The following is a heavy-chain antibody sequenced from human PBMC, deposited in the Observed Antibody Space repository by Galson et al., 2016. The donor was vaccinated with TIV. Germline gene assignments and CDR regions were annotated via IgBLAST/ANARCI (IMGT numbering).Heavy chain of an antibody. V-gene: IGHV3-33*01. J-gene: IGHJ5*02. D-gene: IGHD6-19*01. CDR1: GFTFGSYG. CDR3: ARARYSNGWFDP. CDR2: MWFDGGDI. Sequence: SLRLSCAASGFTFGSYGMHWVRQAPGKGLEWVAVMWFDGGDIYYADSVKGRFTISRDNSKNTLYLQMNSLRGEDTAVYYCARARYSNGWFDPWGQGTLVTVSS.